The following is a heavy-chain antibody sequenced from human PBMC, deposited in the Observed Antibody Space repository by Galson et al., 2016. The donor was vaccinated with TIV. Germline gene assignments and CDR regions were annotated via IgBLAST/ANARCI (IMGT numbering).Heavy chain of an antibody. CDR1: GGTFSNFA. CDR3: ARAASMAHHYYYGMDL. V-gene: IGHV1-69*05. CDR2: IIPMSGAS. J-gene: IGHJ6*02. Sequence: SVKVSCKASGGTFSNFAISWVRQAPGQGLEWIGGIIPMSGASKYAQRFQGRVTMTTDESTRTADMELSSLRSDDTAVYYCARAASMAHHYYYGMDLWGQGSPGHRLL. D-gene: IGHD2/OR15-2a*01.